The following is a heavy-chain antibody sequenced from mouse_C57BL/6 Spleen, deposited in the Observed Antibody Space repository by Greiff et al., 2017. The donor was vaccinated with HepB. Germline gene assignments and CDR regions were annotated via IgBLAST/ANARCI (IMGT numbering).Heavy chain of an antibody. Sequence: VQLQQSGPGLVQPSQSLSITCTVSGFSLTSYGVHWVRQSPGKGLEWLGVIWSGGSTDNNAAFISRLSISKDNSKSQVFFKMNSLQADDTAIYYCARSYGRDGGYYAMDYWGQGTSVTVSS. D-gene: IGHD1-1*01. CDR3: ARSYGRDGGYYAMDY. V-gene: IGHV2-2*01. J-gene: IGHJ4*01. CDR2: IWSGGST. CDR1: GFSLTSYG.